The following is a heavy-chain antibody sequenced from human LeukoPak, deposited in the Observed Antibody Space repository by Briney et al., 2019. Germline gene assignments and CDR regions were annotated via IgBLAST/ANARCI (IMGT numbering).Heavy chain of an antibody. CDR2: INHRGST. CDR1: GGSFSGYY. V-gene: IGHV4-34*01. CDR3: ARGTGFDP. J-gene: IGHJ5*02. Sequence: SETLSLTCVVYGGSFSGYYWNWTRQSPGKGLEWIGEINHRGSTNYNPSLKRRVTISLDTSKNQFSLKLSSVTAADTAVYYCARGTGFDPWGQGTLVTVSS.